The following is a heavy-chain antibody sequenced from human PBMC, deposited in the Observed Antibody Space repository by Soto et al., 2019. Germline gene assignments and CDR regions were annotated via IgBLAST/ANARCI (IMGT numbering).Heavy chain of an antibody. CDR2: IKQDGSEK. J-gene: IGHJ6*02. V-gene: IGHV3-7*01. CDR1: GFTFSSYW. CDR3: ARVVDTYMGYYYYYYFGMDV. D-gene: IGHD5-18*01. Sequence: GGSLRLSCAASGFTFSSYWMSWVRQAPGKGLEWVANIKQDGSEKYYVDSVKGRFTISRDNAKNSLYLQMNSLRAEDTAVYYCARVVDTYMGYYYYYYFGMDVWGQGTTVTVSS.